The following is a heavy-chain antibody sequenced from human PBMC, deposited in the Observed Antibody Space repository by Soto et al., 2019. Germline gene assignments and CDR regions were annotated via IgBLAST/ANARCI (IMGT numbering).Heavy chain of an antibody. V-gene: IGHV4-59*11. Sequence: QVPLQESGPGLVKPSETLSLTWTVSGASISSHFWTWIRQPPGKGLEGIGYVYHSGGTSYNPSLKSRVTTSVDTSKDHFSLRLSSLTAAETAVYYCARSLSSGFVDYWGPGTLVIVSS. D-gene: IGHD6-25*01. CDR3: ARSLSSGFVDY. J-gene: IGHJ4*02. CDR2: VYHSGGT. CDR1: GASISSHF.